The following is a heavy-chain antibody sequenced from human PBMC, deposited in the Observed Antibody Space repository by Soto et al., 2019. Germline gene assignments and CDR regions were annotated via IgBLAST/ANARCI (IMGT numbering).Heavy chain of an antibody. CDR1: GYTFTSYA. D-gene: IGHD3-22*01. V-gene: IGHV1-3*01. J-gene: IGHJ4*02. Sequence: ASVKVSCKASGYTFTSYAMHWVRQAPGQRLEWMGWINAGSGNTKYSQKFQGRVTITRDTSASTAYMELSSLRSEDTAVYYCARTRGINYYDMNYWGQGTLVTSPQ. CDR3: ARTRGINYYDMNY. CDR2: INAGSGNT.